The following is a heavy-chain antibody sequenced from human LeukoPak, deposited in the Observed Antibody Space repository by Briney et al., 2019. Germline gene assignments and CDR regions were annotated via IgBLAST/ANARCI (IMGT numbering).Heavy chain of an antibody. CDR1: GASISGYH. D-gene: IGHD3-10*01. CDR3: AKSNGYGLIDI. J-gene: IGHJ3*02. Sequence: PSETLSLTCTVSGASISGYHWTWMRQPPGKALEFIGYMYYDRSTNYSPSLRSRVTISADMSKNQFSLKLTSVTAADTAVYFCAKSNGYGLIDIWGQGTMVTVSS. CDR2: MYYDRST. V-gene: IGHV4-59*01.